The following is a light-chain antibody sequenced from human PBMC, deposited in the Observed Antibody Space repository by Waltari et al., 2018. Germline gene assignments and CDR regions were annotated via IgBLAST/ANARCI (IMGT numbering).Light chain of an antibody. J-gene: IGLJ2*01. CDR1: RADFGGHHS. CDR3: CSYAGSNTLA. V-gene: IGLV2-8*01. CDR2: DVT. Sequence: QSALTQPPSASGSPGQSVTISCTGTRADFGGHHSVSWYQHPPGKAPKLIVYDVTKRPSGVPDRFSGSKSGNTASLTVSGLQAEDEAHYYCCSYAGSNTLAFGGGTKLTVL.